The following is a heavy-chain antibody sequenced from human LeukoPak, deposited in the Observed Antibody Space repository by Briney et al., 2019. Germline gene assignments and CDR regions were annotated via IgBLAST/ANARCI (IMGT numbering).Heavy chain of an antibody. V-gene: IGHV3-30*04. CDR1: GFTFSSYA. J-gene: IGHJ4*02. Sequence: TGRSLRLSCAASGFTFSSYATHWVRQAPGKGLEWVAVISYDGSNKYYADSVKGRFTISRDNSKNTLYLQMNSLRAEDTAVYYCARRGYTVTTPYYFDYWGQGTLVTVSS. D-gene: IGHD4-17*01. CDR3: ARRGYTVTTPYYFDY. CDR2: ISYDGSNK.